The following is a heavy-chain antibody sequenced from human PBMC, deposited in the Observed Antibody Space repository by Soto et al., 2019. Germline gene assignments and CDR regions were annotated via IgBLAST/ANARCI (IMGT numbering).Heavy chain of an antibody. CDR3: ARGGGYDSFDY. J-gene: IGHJ4*02. D-gene: IGHD5-12*01. CDR2: ISHLEST. CDR1: GASISYGGFS. V-gene: IGHV4-30-2*06. Sequence: QLQLQESGSGLVKTSETLSLTCNVSGASISYGGFSWSWIRQSPGKGLEWIGYISHLESTYFHPSFKSRLTMSIDRTRNQFSLKLSSVTAADMAVYYCARGGGYDSFDYWGQGVLVTVSS.